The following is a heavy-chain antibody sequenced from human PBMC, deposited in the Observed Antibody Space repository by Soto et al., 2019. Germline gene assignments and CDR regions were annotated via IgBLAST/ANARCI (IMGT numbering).Heavy chain of an antibody. D-gene: IGHD6-25*01. V-gene: IGHV1-69*06. CDR2: IIPLLKTV. J-gene: IGHJ6*02. CDR3: ARDPVDLFGYMDV. CDR1: GGTFASYS. Sequence: QEELVQSGAEVKKPGSSVNVSCKASGGTFASYSITWVRQAPGQRLEWMGEIIPLLKTVNYAQKFQGRVTITGDRSTSTVYIALSRLRSDETAVYYCARDPVDLFGYMDVWGHGTTVTVS.